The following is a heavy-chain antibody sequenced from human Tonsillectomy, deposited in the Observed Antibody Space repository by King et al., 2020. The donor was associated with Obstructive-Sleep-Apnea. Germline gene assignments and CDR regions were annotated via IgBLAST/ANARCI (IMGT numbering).Heavy chain of an antibody. V-gene: IGHV3-21*01. D-gene: IGHD3-22*01. Sequence: VQLVESGGGLVKPGGSLRLSCAASGFTFSSYSMNWVRQAPGKWLEWVSSISSSSCYIYYADSVKGRLTISRDNAKNSLYLQMNSLRAEETAVYYCARERRLDYYDSSGYHDYWGQGTLVTVSS. CDR1: GFTFSSYS. J-gene: IGHJ4*02. CDR2: ISSSSCYI. CDR3: ARERRLDYYDSSGYHDY.